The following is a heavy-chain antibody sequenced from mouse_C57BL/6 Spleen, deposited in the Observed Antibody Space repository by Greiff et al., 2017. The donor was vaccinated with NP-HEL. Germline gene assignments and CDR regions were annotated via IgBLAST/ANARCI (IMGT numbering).Heavy chain of an antibody. D-gene: IGHD1-1*01. CDR1: GFTFSDYG. CDR3: ARRRYYCRDAMDY. CDR2: ISSGSSTI. V-gene: IGHV5-17*01. Sequence: EVKLMESGGGLVKPGGSLKLSCAASGFTFSDYGMHWVRQAPEKGLEWVAYISSGSSTIYYADTVKGPFTISRDNAKNTLFLQMTSLRSEDTALYYGARRRYYCRDAMDYWGQGTSVTVSS. J-gene: IGHJ4*01.